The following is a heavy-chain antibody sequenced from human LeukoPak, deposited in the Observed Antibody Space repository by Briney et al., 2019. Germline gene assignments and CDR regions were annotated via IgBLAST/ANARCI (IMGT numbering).Heavy chain of an antibody. CDR3: ARDRSIVGADYYYYGMDV. J-gene: IGHJ6*02. CDR2: ISYDGSNK. Sequence: GRSLRLSCAASGFTFSSYGMHWVRQAPGKGLEWVAVISYDGSNKYYADSVKGRFTISRDNSKNTLYLQMNSLRAEDTAVYYCARDRSIVGADYYYYGMDVWGQGTTVTVSS. CDR1: GFTFSSYG. D-gene: IGHD1-26*01. V-gene: IGHV3-30*19.